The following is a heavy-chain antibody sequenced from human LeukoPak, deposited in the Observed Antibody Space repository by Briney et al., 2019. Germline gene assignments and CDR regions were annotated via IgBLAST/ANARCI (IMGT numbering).Heavy chain of an antibody. CDR2: INHSGSA. Sequence: SETLSLTCAVYGGSLSGYYWSWIRQPPGKGLEWIGEINHSGSANYNPSLKSRVTISVDTSENQFSLKLSSVTAADTAVYYCARRSLTVNAFGIWGQGTMVTVSS. CDR3: ARRSLTVNAFGI. V-gene: IGHV4-34*01. J-gene: IGHJ3*02. D-gene: IGHD2-21*02. CDR1: GGSLSGYY.